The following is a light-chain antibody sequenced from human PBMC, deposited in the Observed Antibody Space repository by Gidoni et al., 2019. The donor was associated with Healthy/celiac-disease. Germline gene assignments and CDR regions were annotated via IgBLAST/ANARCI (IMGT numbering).Light chain of an antibody. V-gene: IGLV9-49*01. J-gene: IGLJ2*01. CDR1: SGYSNYK. CDR3: GAGHGRGV. CDR2: VGTGGIVG. Sequence: PVLTQPPSASASLGASVTLTCTLSSGYSNYKVDWYQQTPGKGPRFVMRVGTGGIVGSKGDGIPDRFSVLGSGLNRYLTIKNIQEEDESDYHCGAGHGRGVFGGGTKLTVL.